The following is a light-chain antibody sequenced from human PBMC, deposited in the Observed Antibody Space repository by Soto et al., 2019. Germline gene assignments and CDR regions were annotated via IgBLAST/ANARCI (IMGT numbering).Light chain of an antibody. CDR1: SSDVGRYNY. V-gene: IGLV2-14*01. CDR2: AVS. J-gene: IGLJ1*01. Sequence: QSALTQPASVSGSPGQSITISCTGTSSDVGRYNYVSWYQQHPGKAPKLMIYAVSNRPSGVSNRFSGSKSGNTATLTISGLQAEDEADYYCCSYTVSGTYVFGTGTKV. CDR3: CSYTVSGTYV.